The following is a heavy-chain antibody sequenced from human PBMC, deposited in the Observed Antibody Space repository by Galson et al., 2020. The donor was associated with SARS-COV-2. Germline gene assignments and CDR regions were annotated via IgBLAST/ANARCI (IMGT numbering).Heavy chain of an antibody. CDR3: ARGRSLYFGELFTRGGFDI. V-gene: IGHV4-39*01. CDR2: MYYSGRT. D-gene: IGHD3-10*01. Sequence: ALETLSLTCTVSGGSISSSDYYWGWIRQPPGKGLEWIGNMYYSGRTYYNPSLKSRVTISVETSMTQFSLKLTSVTAADTAVYYCARGRSLYFGELFTRGGFDIWGQGTMVTVSS. CDR1: GGSISSSDYY. J-gene: IGHJ3*02.